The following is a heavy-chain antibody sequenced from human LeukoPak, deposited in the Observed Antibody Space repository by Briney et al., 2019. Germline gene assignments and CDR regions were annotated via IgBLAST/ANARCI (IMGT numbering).Heavy chain of an antibody. Sequence: SETLSLTCAVSGYSISSGYYWGWIRQPPGKGLEWIGSIYHSGSTYYNPSLKSRVTISVDTSKNQFSLKLSSVTDADTAVYYCARHERWEKVAGLFDYWGQGTLVTVSS. CDR2: IYHSGST. J-gene: IGHJ4*02. CDR3: ARHERWEKVAGLFDY. CDR1: GYSISSGYY. V-gene: IGHV4-38-2*01. D-gene: IGHD6-19*01.